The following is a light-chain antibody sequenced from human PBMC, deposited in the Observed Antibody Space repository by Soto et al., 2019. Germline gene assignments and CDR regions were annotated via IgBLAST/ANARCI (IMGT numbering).Light chain of an antibody. V-gene: IGKV3-15*01. J-gene: IGKJ1*01. CDR2: GAS. Sequence: EIVMTQSPATLSVSPGERATLSCRASQSVSSNLAWYQQKPGQAPRLLIYGASTRATGIPARFSGSWSGAEFTLTIGSLQSEDFAIYYCQQCNNWPLTFGQGTKVEIK. CDR3: QQCNNWPLT. CDR1: QSVSSN.